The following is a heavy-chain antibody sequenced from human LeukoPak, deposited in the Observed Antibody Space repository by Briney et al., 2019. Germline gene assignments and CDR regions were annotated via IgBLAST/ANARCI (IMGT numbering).Heavy chain of an antibody. D-gene: IGHD3-22*01. CDR2: IYSDDST. V-gene: IGHV3-53*01. CDR1: GFAVSNCR. J-gene: IGHJ4*02. CDR3: AKIVVIPGSDYFDF. Sequence: GGSLRLSCVRSGFAVSNCRMTWVRPARGKGMEWLSIIYSDDSTYYPDSVKGRFTIYRDNSKNTVYLQLNSLRAEDTAVYYCAKIVVIPGSDYFDFWGQGTLLTVSS.